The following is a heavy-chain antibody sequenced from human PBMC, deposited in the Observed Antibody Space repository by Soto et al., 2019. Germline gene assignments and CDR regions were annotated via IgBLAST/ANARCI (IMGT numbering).Heavy chain of an antibody. D-gene: IGHD4-17*01. Sequence: QVQLVESGGGVVQPGRSLRLSCAASGFTFSNYGMHWVRQAPGKGLEWVAVISYHGSDKYYADSVKGRFTISRDNSKNTLYLQMDSLRDEDTAVYYCAKDHLTTTVTTVGYWGQGPLVTVSS. CDR2: ISYHGSDK. V-gene: IGHV3-30*18. CDR1: GFTFSNYG. CDR3: AKDHLTTTVTTVGY. J-gene: IGHJ4*02.